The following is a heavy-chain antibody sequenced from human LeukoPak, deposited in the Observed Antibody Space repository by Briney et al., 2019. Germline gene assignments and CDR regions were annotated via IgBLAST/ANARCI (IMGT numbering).Heavy chain of an antibody. J-gene: IGHJ4*02. D-gene: IGHD6-13*01. CDR1: GGSISSSSYY. Sequence: SETLSLTCTVSGGSISSSSYYWGWIRQPPGKGLEWIGSIYYSGSTYYNPSLKSRVTISVDTSKNQFSLKLSSVTAADTAVYYCARIAAAGTLTFDYWGQGTLVTVSS. V-gene: IGHV4-39*01. CDR3: ARIAAAGTLTFDY. CDR2: IYYSGST.